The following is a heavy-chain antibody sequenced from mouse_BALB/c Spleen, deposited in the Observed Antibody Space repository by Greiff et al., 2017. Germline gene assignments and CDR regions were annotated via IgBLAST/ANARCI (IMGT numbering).Heavy chain of an antibody. V-gene: IGHV1-55*01. CDR2: IYPGRGIT. CDR1: GYTFTSYW. D-gene: IGHD3-2*01. Sequence: QVQLQQPGAELVKPGASVKMSCKASGYTFTSYWINWVKQRPGQGLEWIGDIYPGRGITNYNEKFKSKATLPLDTSSSTAYMQLSSLTSEDSAVYYCSTRQLGLGNYAMDYWGQGTSVTVSS. CDR3: STRQLGLGNYAMDY. J-gene: IGHJ4*01.